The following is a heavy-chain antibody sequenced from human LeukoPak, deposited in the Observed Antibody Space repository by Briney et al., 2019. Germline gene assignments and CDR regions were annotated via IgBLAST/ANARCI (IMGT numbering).Heavy chain of an antibody. CDR3: ARSRDGYNFGAFDI. CDR1: GFTFSSYW. CDR2: IKQDGSEK. Sequence: PGGSLRLSCAAPGFTFSSYWMSWVRQAPGKGLEWVANIKQDGSEKYYVDSVKGRFTISRDNAKDSLYLQMNSLRAEDTAVYYCARSRDGYNFGAFDIWGQGTMVTVSP. J-gene: IGHJ3*02. V-gene: IGHV3-7*01. D-gene: IGHD5-24*01.